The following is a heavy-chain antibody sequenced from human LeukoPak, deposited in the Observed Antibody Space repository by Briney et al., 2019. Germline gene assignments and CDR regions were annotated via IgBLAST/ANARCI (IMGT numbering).Heavy chain of an antibody. Sequence: PGGSLRLSCAASGFTFSSYWMHWVRQVPGKGLVWVSRINAAGSRTTYAASVKGRSTFSKDNAKNTLYLLINMRSAEAPAVYYCARDGGGRDFDYWGQGTLVTVSS. D-gene: IGHD3-16*01. CDR1: GFTFSSYW. J-gene: IGHJ4*02. V-gene: IGHV3-74*01. CDR2: INAAGSRT. CDR3: ARDGGGRDFDY.